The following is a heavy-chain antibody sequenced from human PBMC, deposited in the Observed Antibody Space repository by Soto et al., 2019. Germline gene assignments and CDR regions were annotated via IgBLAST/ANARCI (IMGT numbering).Heavy chain of an antibody. Sequence: DVQLLESGGGLVQPGRSLRLSCAVSGLTFSNYGMTWVRQAPGKGLEWVSGIDGTGDSTYYADSVKGRFTSSRDNYKNTLYLHMNSLRAEDTAIYYCDGGLDYWGQGTLVTVSA. J-gene: IGHJ4*02. CDR2: IDGTGDST. V-gene: IGHV3-23*01. CDR3: DGGLDY. CDR1: GLTFSNYG.